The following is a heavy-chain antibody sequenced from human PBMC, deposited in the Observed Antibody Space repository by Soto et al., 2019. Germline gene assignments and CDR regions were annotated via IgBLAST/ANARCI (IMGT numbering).Heavy chain of an antibody. V-gene: IGHV3-9*01. CDR3: AKDTLGGYCSSTSCPHYGMDV. CDR2: ISWTSGSI. CDR1: GFTFDDYA. Sequence: EVQLVESGGGLVQPGRSLRLSCAASGFTFDDYAMHWVRQAPGTGLEWVSGISWTSGSIGYADSVKGRFTISRDNAKNSLYMQMNRLRAEDTALYYCAKDTLGGYCSSTSCPHYGMDVWGQGTTVTVSS. D-gene: IGHD2-2*01. J-gene: IGHJ6*02.